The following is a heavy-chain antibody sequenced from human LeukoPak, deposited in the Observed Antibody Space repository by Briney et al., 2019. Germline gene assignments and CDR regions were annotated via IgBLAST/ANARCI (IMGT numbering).Heavy chain of an antibody. CDR2: ISWNSGSI. CDR3: AKDIESWNGGNPTGLDY. Sequence: PGGSLRLSCAASGFTFDDYAMHWVRQAPGKGLEWVSGISWNSGSIGYADSVKGRFTISRDNAKNSLYLQMNSLRAEDTALYYCAKDIESWNGGNPTGLDYWGQGTLVTVSS. CDR1: GFTFDDYA. J-gene: IGHJ4*02. V-gene: IGHV3-9*01. D-gene: IGHD4-23*01.